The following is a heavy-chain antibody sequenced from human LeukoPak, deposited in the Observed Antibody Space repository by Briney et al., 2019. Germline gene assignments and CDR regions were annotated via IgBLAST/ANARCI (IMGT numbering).Heavy chain of an antibody. CDR3: AREVGVIVPAASRYYFDY. V-gene: IGHV1-69*04. CDR1: GGTFSSYA. Sequence: SVKVSCKASGGTFSSYAISWVRQAPGHGLEWMGRIIPILGIANYAQKFQGRVTITADKSTSTAYMELSSLRSEDTAVYYCAREVGVIVPAASRYYFDYWGQGTLVTVSS. J-gene: IGHJ4*02. D-gene: IGHD2-2*01. CDR2: IIPILGIA.